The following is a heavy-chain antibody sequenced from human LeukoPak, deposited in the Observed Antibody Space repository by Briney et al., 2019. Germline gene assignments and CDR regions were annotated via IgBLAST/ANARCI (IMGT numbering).Heavy chain of an antibody. CDR1: GFTFSGYA. CDR2: ISYDGSNK. CDR3: ARVYGDLDY. D-gene: IGHD4-17*01. J-gene: IGHJ4*02. Sequence: PGGSLRLSCAASGFTFSGYAMHWVRQAPGKGLEWVAVISYDGSNKYYADSVKGRFTISRDNSKNTLYLQMNSLRAEDTAVYYCARVYGDLDYWGQGTLVTVSS. V-gene: IGHV3-30-3*01.